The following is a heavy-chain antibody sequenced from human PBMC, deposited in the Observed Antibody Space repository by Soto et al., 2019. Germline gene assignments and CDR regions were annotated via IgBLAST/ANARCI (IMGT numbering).Heavy chain of an antibody. CDR1: GMSFSKFW. Sequence: RGSLRLSCVVSGMSFSKFWMTWVRQAPGKGLEWVASIKQDGSERLYVDSVKGRFTISRDNARNSLYLQMDSLRVDDTAVYYCASIAHWGQGTLVTVSS. CDR3: ASIAH. V-gene: IGHV3-7*01. J-gene: IGHJ5*02. CDR2: IKQDGSER.